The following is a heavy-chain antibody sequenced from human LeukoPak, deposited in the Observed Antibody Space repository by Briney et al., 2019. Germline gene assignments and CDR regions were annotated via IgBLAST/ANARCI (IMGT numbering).Heavy chain of an antibody. V-gene: IGHV4-31*03. D-gene: IGHD2-2*01. CDR2: IYYSGST. CDR3: ARGNVIVVVPATWFDP. CDR1: GGSISSGGYY. J-gene: IGHJ5*02. Sequence: KPSQTLSLTCTVAGGSISSGGYYWSWIRQHPGKGLEWIGYIYYSGSTYYNPSLKSRVTISLDTSKNHFSLKLSSVTAADTAVYYCARGNVIVVVPATWFDPWGQGTLVTVSS.